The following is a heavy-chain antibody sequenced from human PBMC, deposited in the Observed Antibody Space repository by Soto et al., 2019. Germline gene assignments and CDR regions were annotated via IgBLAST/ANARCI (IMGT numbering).Heavy chain of an antibody. V-gene: IGHV3-23*01. CDR2: ISGSGGTT. CDR1: GFRFSSYA. CDR3: AKDSTVTTSLYFYYYGFDV. Sequence: EVQLLESGGDLVQPGGSLRLSCAASGFRFSSYAMSWVRQAPGKGLEWMSSISGSGGTTYYADSVKGRITISRDNSKNTVYLQMSGLRAEDTAIYYCAKDSTVTTSLYFYYYGFDVWGQGTTVTVSS. J-gene: IGHJ6*02. D-gene: IGHD4-17*01.